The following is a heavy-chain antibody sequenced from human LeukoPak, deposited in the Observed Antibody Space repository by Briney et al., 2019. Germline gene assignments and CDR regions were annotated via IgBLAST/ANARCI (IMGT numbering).Heavy chain of an antibody. Sequence: SETLSLTCTVSGGSISSYYWSWTRQPPGKGLEWIGYIYYSGSTNYNPSLKSRVTISVDTSKNQFSLKLSSVTAADTAVYYCARGHYDSSGHYYGNWFDPWGQGTLVTVSP. CDR2: IYYSGST. D-gene: IGHD3-22*01. V-gene: IGHV4-59*01. CDR1: GGSISSYY. CDR3: ARGHYDSSGHYYGNWFDP. J-gene: IGHJ5*02.